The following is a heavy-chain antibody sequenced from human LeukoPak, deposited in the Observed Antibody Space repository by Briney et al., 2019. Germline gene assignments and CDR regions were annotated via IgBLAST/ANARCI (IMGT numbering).Heavy chain of an antibody. CDR2: IYHSGST. V-gene: IGHV4-34*01. D-gene: IGHD6-19*01. CDR1: GGSFSGYY. CDR3: ARGTRGSGWYAFYYYYGIDV. J-gene: IGHJ6*02. Sequence: SETLSLTCAVYGGSFSGYYWSWIRQPPGKGLEWIGEIYHSGSTNYNPALKSRVTISVDTSKNQFSLKLSSVTAAETTVYHCARGTRGSGWYAFYYYYGIDVWGQGTTVTVSS.